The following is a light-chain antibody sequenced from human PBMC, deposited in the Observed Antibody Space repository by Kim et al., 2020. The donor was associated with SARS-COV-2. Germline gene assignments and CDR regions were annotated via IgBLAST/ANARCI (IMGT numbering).Light chain of an antibody. CDR2: GAS. V-gene: IGKV3-20*01. J-gene: IGKJ2*01. CDR3: QQYGTSPYT. CDR1: RSVSSSY. Sequence: FAPGERATLSCRASRSVSSSYLAWYQQKPGQAPRLLIYGASSRAPGIPDRFSGSGSGTDFTLTISRLEPEDFAVYYCQQYGTSPYTFGQGTKLEI.